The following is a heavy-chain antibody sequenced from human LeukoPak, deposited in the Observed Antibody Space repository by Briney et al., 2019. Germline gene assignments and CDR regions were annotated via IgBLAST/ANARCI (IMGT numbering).Heavy chain of an antibody. J-gene: IGHJ4*02. D-gene: IGHD2-2*01. V-gene: IGHV3-7*01. CDR3: ARDSCSSTSCHSYYFDY. Sequence: GGALRLSCAASGFTFSSYWMSWGRQAPGKGREGGADIKQDGSEKYYVDSVKGRFTISRDNAKNSLYLQMNSLRAEDTAVYYCARDSCSSTSCHSYYFDYWGQGTLVTVSS. CDR1: GFTFSSYW. CDR2: IKQDGSEK.